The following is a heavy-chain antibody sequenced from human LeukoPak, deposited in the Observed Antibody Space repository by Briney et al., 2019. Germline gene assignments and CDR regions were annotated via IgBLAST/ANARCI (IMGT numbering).Heavy chain of an antibody. J-gene: IGHJ5*02. CDR1: GYTFTSYA. D-gene: IGHD5-18*01. V-gene: IGHV1-3*01. CDR3: AREGTAMVTHNWFDP. Sequence: ASVKVSCKASGYTFTSYAMHWVRQAPGQRLEWMGWINAGNGNTKYSQKFQGRVTITRDTSASTAYMELSSLRSEDTAVYYCAREGTAMVTHNWFDPWGQGTLVTVSS. CDR2: INAGNGNT.